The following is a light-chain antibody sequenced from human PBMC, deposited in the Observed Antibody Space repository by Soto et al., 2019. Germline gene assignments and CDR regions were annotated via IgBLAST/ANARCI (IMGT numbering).Light chain of an antibody. CDR3: QQYGSSPLIT. CDR1: QRLSASD. V-gene: IGKV3-20*01. J-gene: IGKJ5*01. Sequence: LVTQSPATLSVSPGERVILSCRASQRLSASDIAWYQQKPGQAPKFLIYGVSSRATGIPDRFSGSGSGTDFTLTISRLEPEDFAVSHCQQYGSSPLITFGQGTRLEIK. CDR2: GVS.